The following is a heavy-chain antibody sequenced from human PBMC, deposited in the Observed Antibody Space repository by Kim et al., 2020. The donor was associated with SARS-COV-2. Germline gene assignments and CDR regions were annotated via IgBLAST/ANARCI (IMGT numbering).Heavy chain of an antibody. D-gene: IGHD6-13*01. J-gene: IGHJ4*02. Sequence: YYADSVKGRCTISRDNAKNSLYLQMNSLRAEDTAVYYCARDQGIGYYFDYWGQGTLVTVSS. V-gene: IGHV3-21*01. CDR3: ARDQGIGYYFDY.